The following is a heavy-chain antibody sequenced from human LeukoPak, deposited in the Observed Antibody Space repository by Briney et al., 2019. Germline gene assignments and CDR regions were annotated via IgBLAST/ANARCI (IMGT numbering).Heavy chain of an antibody. CDR3: ARAGVVVVAATRGDY. CDR1: GFTFSDYY. J-gene: IGHJ4*02. CDR2: ISSSGSSI. Sequence: GGSLRLSCAASGFTFSDYYMSWIRQAPGKGLEWVSYISSSGSSIYYADSVKGRFTISRDNAKNSLYLQMNSLRAEDTAVYYCARAGVVVVAATRGDYWGQGTRVTVSS. V-gene: IGHV3-11*01. D-gene: IGHD2-15*01.